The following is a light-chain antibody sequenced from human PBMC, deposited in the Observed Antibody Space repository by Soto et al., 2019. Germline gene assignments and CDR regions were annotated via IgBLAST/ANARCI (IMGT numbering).Light chain of an antibody. CDR3: QTRSNWPLT. V-gene: IGKV3-11*01. CDR2: DES. Sequence: EFALTQPPATPCFSPGERATICCRAGQSGSSFLAWYQKTHGQDPRLLIYDESNKATGIPDRFSGSGSGTDFTLTIKSLEPEEFAVYYCQTRSNWPLTCGGGTQGDI. J-gene: IGKJ4*01. CDR1: QSGSSF.